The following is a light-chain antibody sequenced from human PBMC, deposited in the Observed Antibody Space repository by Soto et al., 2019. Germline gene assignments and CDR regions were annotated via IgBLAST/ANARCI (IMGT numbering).Light chain of an antibody. CDR1: QSVSSN. Sequence: EIVMTQSPATLSVSPGERATFSCWASQSVSSNLAWYQQKPGQAPRLLIYGASTRATGIPARFSGSGSGTEFTLTISSLQSEDFAAYYCQQYNSYSGTCGQGTKVDIK. CDR3: QQYNSYSGT. J-gene: IGKJ1*01. CDR2: GAS. V-gene: IGKV3-15*01.